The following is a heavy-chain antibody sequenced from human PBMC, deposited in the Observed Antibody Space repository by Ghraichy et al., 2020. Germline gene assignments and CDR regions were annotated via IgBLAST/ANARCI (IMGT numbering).Heavy chain of an antibody. CDR1: GFTFNIYW. CDR3: VRDSWGPGDC. CDR2: IAQDGSVE. D-gene: IGHD3-16*01. V-gene: IGHV3-7*01. J-gene: IGHJ4*02. Sequence: LSLTCAVSGFTFNIYWMSWVRQASGKGLEWVANIAQDGSVEYYVDSVKGRFTISRDNAKNSLYLQMNSLRVEDTARYYCVRDSWGPGDCWGQGTLVTVSS.